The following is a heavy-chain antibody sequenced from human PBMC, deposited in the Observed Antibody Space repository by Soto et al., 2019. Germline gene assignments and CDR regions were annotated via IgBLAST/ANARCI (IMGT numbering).Heavy chain of an antibody. CDR1: GGSFSGYY. V-gene: IGHV4-34*01. D-gene: IGHD1-7*01. CDR2: INHSGST. Sequence: QVQLQQWGAGLLKPSETLSLTCAVYGGSFSGYYWSWIRQPPGKGLEWIGEINHSGSTYYNPSLKSRVTISVDRSKNQFSLKLSSVTAADTAVYYCARGAGTTFDYWGQGTLVTVSS. CDR3: ARGAGTTFDY. J-gene: IGHJ4*02.